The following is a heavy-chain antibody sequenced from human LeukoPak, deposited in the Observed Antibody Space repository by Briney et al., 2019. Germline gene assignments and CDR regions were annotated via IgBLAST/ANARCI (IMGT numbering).Heavy chain of an antibody. D-gene: IGHD4-23*01. Sequence: GRSLRLSCAASGFTFSSYVMHWVRQAPGKGLEWVAVIWFDGSHKYYADSVKGRFTISRDNSKNTLYLQMNSLRAEDTALYYCARDLGGNSDGSDAYFDYWGQGTLVTVSS. J-gene: IGHJ4*02. V-gene: IGHV3-33*01. CDR3: ARDLGGNSDGSDAYFDY. CDR1: GFTFSSYV. CDR2: IWFDGSHK.